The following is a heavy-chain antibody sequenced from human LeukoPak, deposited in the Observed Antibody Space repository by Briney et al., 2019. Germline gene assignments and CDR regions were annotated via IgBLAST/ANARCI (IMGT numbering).Heavy chain of an antibody. CDR2: IYSGGST. V-gene: IGHV3-66*01. J-gene: IGHJ6*02. D-gene: IGHD3-22*01. Sequence: GGSLRLSCAASGFTVSSNYMSWVRQAPGKGLEWVSVIYSGGSTYYADSVKGRFTISRDNSKNTLYLQMNSLRAEGTAVYYCARDQGTMIVEDYYYYGMDVWGQGTTVTVSS. CDR3: ARDQGTMIVEDYYYYGMDV. CDR1: GFTVSSNY.